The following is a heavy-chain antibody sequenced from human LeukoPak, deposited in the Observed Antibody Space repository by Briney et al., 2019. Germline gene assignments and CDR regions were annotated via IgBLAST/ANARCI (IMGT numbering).Heavy chain of an antibody. CDR2: IYYSGST. Sequence: PSETLSLTCTVSGGSISISSYYWAWIRQPPGNGLEWIGNIYYSGSTNYNPSLKSRVTISVDTSKNQFSLKLSSVTAADTAIYYCARAVSGRFDYWGQGTLVTVSS. CDR3: ARAVSGRFDY. J-gene: IGHJ4*02. D-gene: IGHD6-19*01. CDR1: GGSISISSYY. V-gene: IGHV4-39*01.